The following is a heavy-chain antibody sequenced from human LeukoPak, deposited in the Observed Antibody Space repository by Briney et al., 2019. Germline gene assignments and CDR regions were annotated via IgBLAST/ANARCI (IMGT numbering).Heavy chain of an antibody. CDR1: GFTFHSHS. CDR3: AKGRFGITMVRGVPGP. CDR2: ISMTSSYI. V-gene: IGHV3-21*04. Sequence: GGSLRLSCAASGFTFHSHSMNWVRQAPGKGLEWVSSISMTSSYIYYADSVKGRFTISRDNAKNSLYLHINSLRAEDTAVYYCAKGRFGITMVRGVPGPWGQGTLVTVSS. D-gene: IGHD3-10*01. J-gene: IGHJ4*02.